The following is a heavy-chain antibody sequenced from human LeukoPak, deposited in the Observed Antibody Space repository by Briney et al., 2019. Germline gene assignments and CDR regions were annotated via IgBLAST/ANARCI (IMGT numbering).Heavy chain of an antibody. Sequence: SETLSLTCAVYGGSFSGYYWSWIRQPPGKGLEWSGEINHSGSTNYNPSLKSRVTISVDTSKNQFSLKLSSVTAADTAVYYCARGSKAMVRGVIHPNWFDPWGQGTLVTVSS. V-gene: IGHV4-34*01. D-gene: IGHD3-10*01. CDR2: INHSGST. CDR3: ARGSKAMVRGVIHPNWFDP. J-gene: IGHJ5*02. CDR1: GGSFSGYY.